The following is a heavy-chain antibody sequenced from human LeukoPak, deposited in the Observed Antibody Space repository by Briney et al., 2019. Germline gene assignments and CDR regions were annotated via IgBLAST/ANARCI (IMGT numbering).Heavy chain of an antibody. CDR2: ISGSGGST. V-gene: IGHV3-23*01. Sequence: PGGSLRLSCAASGFTFSSYAMSWVRQAPGKGLEWVSAISGSGGSTYYADSVKGRFTISRDNSKNTLYLQMNSLRAEDTAVYYCAKDPRGYSYGRGDYWGQGTLVTVSS. D-gene: IGHD5-18*01. CDR3: AKDPRGYSYGRGDY. CDR1: GFTFSSYA. J-gene: IGHJ4*02.